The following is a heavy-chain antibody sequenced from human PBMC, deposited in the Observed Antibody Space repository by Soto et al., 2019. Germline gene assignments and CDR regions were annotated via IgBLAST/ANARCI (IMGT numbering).Heavy chain of an antibody. CDR1: GGSISSYY. Sequence: QVQLQESGPGLVKPSETLSLTCTVSGGSISSYYWSWIRQPPGKGLEWIGYIYYSGSTNDNPSLKSLLTISVDTSKNQFSMKLSSVTAADTAVYYCARGGGSPDYWGQGTLVTVSS. CDR3: ARGGGSPDY. CDR2: IYYSGST. V-gene: IGHV4-59*08. D-gene: IGHD1-26*01. J-gene: IGHJ4*02.